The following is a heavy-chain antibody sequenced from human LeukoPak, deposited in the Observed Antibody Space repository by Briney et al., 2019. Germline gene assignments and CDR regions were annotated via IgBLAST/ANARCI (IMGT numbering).Heavy chain of an antibody. Sequence: GGSLRLSCAASGFTFSTYTLNWVRQAPGKGLEWVSSIRTNSSHIYYADSVKGRFTISRDNAKNSLFLQLNSLRAEDTAVYYCARAEYSTMVRGVIVYYGMDVWGQGTTVTVSS. CDR3: ARAEYSTMVRGVIVYYGMDV. CDR2: IRTNSSHI. V-gene: IGHV3-21*01. CDR1: GFTFSTYT. D-gene: IGHD3-10*01. J-gene: IGHJ6*02.